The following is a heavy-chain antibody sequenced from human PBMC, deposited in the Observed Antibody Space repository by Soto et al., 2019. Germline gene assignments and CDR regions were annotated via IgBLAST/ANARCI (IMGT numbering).Heavy chain of an antibody. V-gene: IGHV3-23*01. Sequence: EVQLLESGGGLVQPGGSLRLSCAASGFTFSSYAMSWVRQAPGKGLEWVSGISGSGGSTYYADSVKGRFTISRDNSNNTLYLPTNSLRAEDTAVYYCAKERGYNYGYDAMDVWGQGTTVTVSS. J-gene: IGHJ6*02. CDR3: AKERGYNYGYDAMDV. CDR2: ISGSGGST. D-gene: IGHD5-18*01. CDR1: GFTFSSYA.